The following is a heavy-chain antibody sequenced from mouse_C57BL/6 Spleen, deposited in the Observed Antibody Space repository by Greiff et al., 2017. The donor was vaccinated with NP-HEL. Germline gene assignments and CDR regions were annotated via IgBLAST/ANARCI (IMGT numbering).Heavy chain of an antibody. Sequence: EVMLVESGGGLVKPGGSLKLSCAASGFTFSSYAMSWVRQTPEKRLEWVATISDGGSYTYYPDNVKGRFTISRDNAKNNLYLQMSHLKSEDTAMYYCAREGYSNYTWFAYWGQGTLVTVSA. CDR1: GFTFSSYA. CDR3: AREGYSNYTWFAY. V-gene: IGHV5-4*01. CDR2: ISDGGSYT. J-gene: IGHJ3*01. D-gene: IGHD2-5*01.